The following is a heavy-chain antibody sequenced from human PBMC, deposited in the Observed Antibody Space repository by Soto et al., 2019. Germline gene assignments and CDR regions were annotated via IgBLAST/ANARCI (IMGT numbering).Heavy chain of an antibody. CDR2: ISYDGSNK. CDR3: AKESTGGQQLVNWFDP. D-gene: IGHD6-13*01. CDR1: GFTFSSYG. Sequence: QVQLVESGGGEVQPGRSLRLSCAASGFTFSSYGMHWVRQAPGKGLEWVAVISYDGSNKYYADSVKGRFTISRDNSKNTLYLQMNSLRAEDTAVYYCAKESTGGQQLVNWFDPWGQGTLVTVSS. V-gene: IGHV3-30*18. J-gene: IGHJ5*02.